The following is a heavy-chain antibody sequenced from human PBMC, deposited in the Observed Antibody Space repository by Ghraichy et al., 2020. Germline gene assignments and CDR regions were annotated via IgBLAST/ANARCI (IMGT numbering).Heavy chain of an antibody. Sequence: GSLRLSCTASGFTFGDYAMSWVRQAPGKGLEWVGFIRSKAYGGTTEYAASVKGRFTISRDDSKSIAYLQMNSLKTEDTAVYYCTREGGYDGDYYYYYYYMDVWGKGTTVTVSS. CDR1: GFTFGDYA. V-gene: IGHV3-49*04. CDR3: TREGGYDGDYYYYYYYMDV. CDR2: IRSKAYGGTT. D-gene: IGHD5-12*01. J-gene: IGHJ6*03.